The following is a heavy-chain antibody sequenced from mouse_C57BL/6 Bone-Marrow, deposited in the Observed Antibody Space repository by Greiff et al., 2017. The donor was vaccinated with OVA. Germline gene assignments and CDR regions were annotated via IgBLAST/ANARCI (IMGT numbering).Heavy chain of an antibody. J-gene: IGHJ4*01. V-gene: IGHV1-69*01. Sequence: QVQLQQPGAELVMPGASVKLSCKASGYTFTSYWMHWVKQRPGQGLEWIGEIDPSDSYTNYNQKFKGKSTLTVDKSSSTAYMQLSSLTSEDSAVYYCARDYYGSSYLYYYAMDYWGQGTSVTVSS. CDR2: IDPSDSYT. D-gene: IGHD1-1*01. CDR1: GYTFTSYW. CDR3: ARDYYGSSYLYYYAMDY.